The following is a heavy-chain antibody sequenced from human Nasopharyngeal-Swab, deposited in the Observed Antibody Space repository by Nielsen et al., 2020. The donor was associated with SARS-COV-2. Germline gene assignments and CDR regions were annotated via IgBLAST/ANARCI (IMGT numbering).Heavy chain of an antibody. J-gene: IGHJ4*02. CDR2: INHSGST. V-gene: IGHV4-34*01. CDR1: GGSFSGYY. Sequence: SETLSLTCAVYGGSFSGYYWSWIRQPPGKGLEWIGEINHSGSTNYNPSLKSRVTISVDTSKNQFSLKLSSVTAADTAVYYCARDYYYDSSVFDYWGQGTLVTVSS. D-gene: IGHD3-22*01. CDR3: ARDYYYDSSVFDY.